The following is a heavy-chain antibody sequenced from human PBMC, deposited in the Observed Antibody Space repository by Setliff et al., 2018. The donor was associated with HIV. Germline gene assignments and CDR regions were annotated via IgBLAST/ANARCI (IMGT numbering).Heavy chain of an antibody. V-gene: IGHV4-39*01. CDR2: IFYTGST. D-gene: IGHD3-3*01. J-gene: IGHJ4*02. CDR1: GGSISGSSDY. Sequence: SETLSLTCTVSGGSISGSSDYWGWIRQPPGKGLEWIGSIFYTGSTYYNPSLKGRVTVSVDTSINQFSLKLSSVTAADTSVYYCARHSSSGYLPYYFDYWVQGTLVTVSS. CDR3: ARHSSSGYLPYYFDY.